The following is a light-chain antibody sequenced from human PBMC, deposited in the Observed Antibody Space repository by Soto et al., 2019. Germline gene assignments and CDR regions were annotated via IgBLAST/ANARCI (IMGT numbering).Light chain of an antibody. CDR2: DAS. Sequence: AIQLTQSPSSLSASVGDRVTITCRASQGISSALAWYQHKPGRAPRLLIYDASSLQSGVASRFSGSRSSTDFTLTSSSLQPEDFATYYCQQFQSYARTFGGGTKLEIK. CDR3: QQFQSYART. CDR1: QGISSA. J-gene: IGKJ4*01. V-gene: IGKV1-13*02.